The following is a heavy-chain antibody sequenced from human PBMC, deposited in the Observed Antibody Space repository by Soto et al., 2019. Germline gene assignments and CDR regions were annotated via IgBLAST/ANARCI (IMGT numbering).Heavy chain of an antibody. D-gene: IGHD5-12*01. CDR2: IYDSGSS. CDR1: GASISSGDYF. CDR3: AREKGYISGPKNFDY. Sequence: PSETLSLTCTVSGASISSGDYFWSWIRQSPGKRLEWIGYIYDSGSSYYNPSLKSRVTMSVDTSKNQFSLKLRSVTAADTAVYYCAREKGYISGPKNFDYWGQGTLVTVSS. V-gene: IGHV4-30-4*01. J-gene: IGHJ4*02.